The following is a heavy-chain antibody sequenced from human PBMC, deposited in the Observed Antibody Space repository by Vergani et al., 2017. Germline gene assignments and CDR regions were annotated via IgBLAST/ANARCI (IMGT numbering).Heavy chain of an antibody. CDR3: ARDCHDYGDYGFNWFDP. J-gene: IGHJ5*02. CDR2: IYYSGST. Sequence: QVQLQQWGAGLLKPSETLSLTCAVYGGSFSGYYWSWIRQPPGKGLEWIGYIYYSGSTNYNPSLKSRVNISVDTSKNQFSLKLSSVTAADTAVYYCARDCHDYGDYGFNWFDPWGQGTLVTVSS. V-gene: IGHV4-34*11. CDR1: GGSFSGYY. D-gene: IGHD4-17*01.